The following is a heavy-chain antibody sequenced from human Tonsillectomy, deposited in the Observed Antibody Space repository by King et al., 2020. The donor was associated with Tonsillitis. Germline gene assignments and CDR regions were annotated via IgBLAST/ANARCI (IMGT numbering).Heavy chain of an antibody. D-gene: IGHD2-15*01. V-gene: IGHV3-9*01. CDR3: VKSRMVAATSGFDY. J-gene: IGHJ4*02. CDR1: GFIFDDYA. CDR2: ISWNSGNI. Sequence: EVQLVESGGGLVQPGRSLRLSCAASGFIFDDYAMYWVRQAPGKGLEWVSGISWNSGNIDYADSVRGRFTISRDNAKNSLFLQMNNLRAEDTAFYYCVKSRMVAATSGFDYWGKGTLVTVSS.